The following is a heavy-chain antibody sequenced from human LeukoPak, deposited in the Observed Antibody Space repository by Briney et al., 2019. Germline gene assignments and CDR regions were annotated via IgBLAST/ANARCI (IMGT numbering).Heavy chain of an antibody. V-gene: IGHV3-30*02. D-gene: IGHD3-3*01. CDR3: ARDTHITIAFDP. J-gene: IGHJ5*02. CDR1: GFTFSSYG. CDR2: IRYDGSNK. Sequence: GGSLRLSCAASGFTFSSYGMHWVRQAPGKGLEWVAFIRYDGSNKYYADSVKGRFTISRDNSMNTLYLQMNSLRAEDTAVYYCARDTHITIAFDPWGQGTLVTVSS.